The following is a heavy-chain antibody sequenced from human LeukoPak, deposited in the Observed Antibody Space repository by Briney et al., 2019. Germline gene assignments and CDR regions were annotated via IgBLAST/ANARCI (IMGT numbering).Heavy chain of an antibody. CDR3: ARDQVAFALFDY. J-gene: IGHJ4*02. CDR1: GFTVSSNY. CDR2: IYSGVST. V-gene: IGHV3-53*01. Sequence: GGSLRLSCAVSGFTVSSNYMRCVRHAPGRGLVWVSVIYSGVSTYYAAPVKGRFTSSRDSSKNTLYLQMNSLRAEETAVYYCARDQVAFALFDYWGQGTLVTASS.